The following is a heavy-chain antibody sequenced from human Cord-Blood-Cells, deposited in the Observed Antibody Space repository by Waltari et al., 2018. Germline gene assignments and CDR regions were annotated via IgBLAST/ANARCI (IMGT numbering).Heavy chain of an antibody. Sequence: QLQLQESGPGLVKPSETLSLTCTVSGGSISSSSYYWGWIRQPPGKGLEWIGSIYYSGSTYYTPSRKSRVTISVDTSTNQFSLKLSSVTAADTAVYYCASRLIYGDYVGPDYWGQGTLVTVSS. CDR2: IYYSGST. J-gene: IGHJ4*02. CDR3: ASRLIYGDYVGPDY. D-gene: IGHD4-17*01. CDR1: GGSISSSSYY. V-gene: IGHV4-39*01.